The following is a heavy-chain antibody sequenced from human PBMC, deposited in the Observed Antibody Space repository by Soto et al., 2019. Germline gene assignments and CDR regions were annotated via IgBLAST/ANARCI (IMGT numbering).Heavy chain of an antibody. V-gene: IGHV4-39*01. CDR1: GGSISSSSYY. J-gene: IGHJ3*02. CDR2: IYYSGST. D-gene: IGHD2-2*01. Sequence: QLQLQESGPGLVKPSETLSLTCTVSGGSISSSSYYWGWIRQPPGKGLEWIGSIYYSGSTYYNPSLKSRVTISVDTSKNQFSLKLSSVTAADTAVYYCARHVFNRYCSSTSCYLGLGAFDIWGQGTMVTVSS. CDR3: ARHVFNRYCSSTSCYLGLGAFDI.